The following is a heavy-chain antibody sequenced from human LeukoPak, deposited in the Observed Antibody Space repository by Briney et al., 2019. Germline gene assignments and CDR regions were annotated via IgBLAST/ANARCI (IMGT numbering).Heavy chain of an antibody. Sequence: SETLSLTCTVSGGSISRYYWSWVRQPPGKGLEGIGYIYYDGSTNYNPSLKSRVTTSLDTSKNQFSLKLSSVTAADTAVYYCARPGVGSGRYGAFDIWGQGTMVTVYS. CDR1: GGSISRYY. D-gene: IGHD5-18*01. V-gene: IGHV4-59*08. CDR2: IYYDGST. J-gene: IGHJ3*02. CDR3: ARPGVGSGRYGAFDI.